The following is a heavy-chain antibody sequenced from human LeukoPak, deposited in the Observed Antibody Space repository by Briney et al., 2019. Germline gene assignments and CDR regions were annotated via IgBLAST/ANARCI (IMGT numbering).Heavy chain of an antibody. Sequence: GGSLRLSCAASGFTFSIYWLSWVRQRPGRGLECLAHIKPDGSEKYYVYSVKGRFTISRDNARNSLYLQMNSLRAEDTAVYYCARDWDADYGGNTWGQGTLVTVSS. CDR1: GFTFSIYW. CDR3: ARDWDADYGGNT. V-gene: IGHV3-7*05. D-gene: IGHD4-23*01. CDR2: IKPDGSEK. J-gene: IGHJ5*02.